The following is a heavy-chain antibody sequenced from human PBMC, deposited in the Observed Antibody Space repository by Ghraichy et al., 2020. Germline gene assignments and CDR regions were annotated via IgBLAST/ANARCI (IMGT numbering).Heavy chain of an antibody. CDR3: ARDHSSGEQNWFDP. V-gene: IGHV1-18*01. CDR2: ISAYNGNT. CDR1: GFTFTNYG. Sequence: ASVKVSCKASGFTFTNYGFTWVRQAPGQGLEWMGWISAYNGNTNYAQKLQGRVTMTTDTSTSTAYLELRSLRSDDTAVYYCARDHSSGEQNWFDPWGQGTLSPSPQ. J-gene: IGHJ5*02. D-gene: IGHD3-22*01.